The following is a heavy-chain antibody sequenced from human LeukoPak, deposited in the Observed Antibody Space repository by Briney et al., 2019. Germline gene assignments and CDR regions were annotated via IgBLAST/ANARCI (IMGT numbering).Heavy chain of an antibody. CDR1: GFTFSSYA. J-gene: IGHJ4*02. CDR3: AKEAQDCSGRGCYSSYFDF. V-gene: IGHV3-23*01. D-gene: IGHD2-15*01. CDR2: ISGSGGSI. Sequence: GGSLRLSCAASGFTFSSYAMSWVRQAPGKGLEWVSAISGSGGSIYYADSVKGRFTISRDNSKNTLYLQMSSLRVEDTAMYYCAKEAQDCSGRGCYSSYFDFWGQGSLVTVSS.